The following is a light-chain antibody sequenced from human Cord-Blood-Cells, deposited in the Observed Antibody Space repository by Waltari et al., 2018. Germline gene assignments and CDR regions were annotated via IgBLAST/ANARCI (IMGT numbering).Light chain of an antibody. CDR1: QRISSY. J-gene: IGKJ1*01. V-gene: IGKV1-39*01. Sequence: DIQMTPSPSSLSASVGDRVTITCRARQRISSYFNWYQQTPWNAPKLLIYAASSLQSGVTSRFSGSGSGTDFTLTISSLQPEDFATYYCQQSYSTTWTFGQGTKVEIK. CDR2: AAS. CDR3: QQSYSTTWT.